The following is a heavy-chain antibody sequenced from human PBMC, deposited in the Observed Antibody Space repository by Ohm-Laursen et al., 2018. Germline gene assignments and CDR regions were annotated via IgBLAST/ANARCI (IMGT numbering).Heavy chain of an antibody. V-gene: IGHV3-30*18. CDR3: AKDGVSSWRYYYYGMDV. CDR2: ISYDGSNK. J-gene: IGHJ6*02. CDR1: GFTFSSYG. Sequence: SLRLSCSAPGFTFSSYGMHWVRQAPGKGLEWVAVISYDGSNKYYADSVKGRFTISRDNSKNTLYLYMNSLRAEDTAVYYCAKDGVSSWRYYYYGMDVWGQGTTVTVSS. D-gene: IGHD6-13*01.